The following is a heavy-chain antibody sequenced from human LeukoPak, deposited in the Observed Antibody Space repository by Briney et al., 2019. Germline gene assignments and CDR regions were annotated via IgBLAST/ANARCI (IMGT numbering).Heavy chain of an antibody. CDR1: GFTFGSYA. V-gene: IGHV3-23*01. Sequence: GGSLRLSCAASGFTFGSYAMSWVRQAPGKGLEWVSAISGSGGSTYYADSVKGRFTISRDNSKNTLYLQMNSLRAEDTAVYYCAKDPVVVPAAIGMDVWGQGTTVTVSS. CDR3: AKDPVVVPAAIGMDV. J-gene: IGHJ6*02. CDR2: ISGSGGST. D-gene: IGHD2-2*01.